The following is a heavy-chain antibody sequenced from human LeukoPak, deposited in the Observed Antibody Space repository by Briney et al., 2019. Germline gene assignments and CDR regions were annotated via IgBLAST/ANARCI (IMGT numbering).Heavy chain of an antibody. CDR3: ARRYGSSGWYSTAYFDY. V-gene: IGHV4-39*01. D-gene: IGHD6-19*01. J-gene: IGHJ4*02. CDR2: FYSGGNT. Sequence: KPSETLSLTCTVSGGSINSYNYYWAWIRQPPEKGLEWIGSFYSGGNTYYCPSLKSRVTISGDASKSQFSLKLSSVTAADTAVYYCARRYGSSGWYSTAYFDYWGQGTLVTVSS. CDR1: GGSINSYNYY.